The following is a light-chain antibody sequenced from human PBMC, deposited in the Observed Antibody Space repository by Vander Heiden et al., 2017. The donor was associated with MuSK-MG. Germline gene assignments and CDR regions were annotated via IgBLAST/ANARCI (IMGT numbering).Light chain of an antibody. CDR3: QQYDNLRIT. CDR2: DAS. CDR1: QDISNY. Sequence: DIQMTQSPSSLSASVGDRVTITCQASQDISNYLNWYQQKPGKAPKLLIYDASNLETGVPSRFSGSGSGTDFTFTISSLQPEDVATYYCQQYDNLRITFGQGTPLXIK. J-gene: IGKJ5*01. V-gene: IGKV1-33*01.